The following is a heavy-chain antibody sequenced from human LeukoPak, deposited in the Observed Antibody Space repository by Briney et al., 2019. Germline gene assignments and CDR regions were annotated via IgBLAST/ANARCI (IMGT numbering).Heavy chain of an antibody. CDR2: INPNSGGT. V-gene: IGHV1-2*02. Sequence: GASVKVSCKASGYTFAGYYMHWVRQAPGQGLEWMGWINPNSGGTNYAQTFQGRVTMTRDTSNSTAYMELSRLRSDDTAVYYCARVIPIFGVVPGDYWGQGTLVTVSS. CDR3: ARVIPIFGVVPGDY. J-gene: IGHJ4*02. CDR1: GYTFAGYY. D-gene: IGHD3-3*01.